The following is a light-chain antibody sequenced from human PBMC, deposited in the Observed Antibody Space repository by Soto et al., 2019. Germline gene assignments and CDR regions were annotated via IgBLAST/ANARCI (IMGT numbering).Light chain of an antibody. Sequence: SVVTQPDSVSGTHRQSITISFTGTSSDIGTYKYVYRFQHHPGKAPKLIIFEVSNRPSGVSDRFSGFKSANTAYLAISGVQPEDEADYHCSSCSSIKTYGFGGR. CDR2: EVS. CDR3: SSCSSIKTYG. J-gene: IGLJ3*02. V-gene: IGLV2-14*01. CDR1: SSDIGTYKY.